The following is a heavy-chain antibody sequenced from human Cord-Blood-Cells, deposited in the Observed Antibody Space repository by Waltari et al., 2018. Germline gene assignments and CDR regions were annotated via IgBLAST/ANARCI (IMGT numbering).Heavy chain of an antibody. J-gene: IGHJ3*02. V-gene: IGHV3-33*01. CDR3: ARDRSTVTTHDAFDI. CDR2: IWYDGSNK. D-gene: IGHD4-17*01. CDR1: GFTFSSYG. Sequence: QVQLVESGGGVVQPGRYLRLSCAACGFTFSSYGMHWFRQAPGKGLEWVAVIWYDGSNKYYADSVKGRFTISRDNSKNTLYLQMNSLRAEDTAVYYCARDRSTVTTHDAFDIWGQGTMVTVSS.